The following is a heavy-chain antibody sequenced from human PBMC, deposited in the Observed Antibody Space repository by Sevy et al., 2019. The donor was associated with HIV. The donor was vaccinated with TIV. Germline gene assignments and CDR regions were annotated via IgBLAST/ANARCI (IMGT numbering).Heavy chain of an antibody. CDR2: VYFTGST. V-gene: IGHV4-39*01. CDR1: GGSISSSTYY. Sequence: SETLSLTCSVSGGSISSSTYYWGWIRQPPGRGLEWIGSVYFTGSTYYNPSLKSRVTISVDTSKNEFSLKVNSVTAADTAVYYCARLGGLRFFDLSSLNYFDYWGQGTLVTVSS. J-gene: IGHJ4*02. CDR3: ARLGGLRFFDLSSLNYFDY. D-gene: IGHD3-9*01.